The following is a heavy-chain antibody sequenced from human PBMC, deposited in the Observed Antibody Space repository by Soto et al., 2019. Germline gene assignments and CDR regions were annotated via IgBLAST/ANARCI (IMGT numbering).Heavy chain of an antibody. CDR2: LHTDGSTR. D-gene: IGHD2-2*02. J-gene: IGHJ6*01. CDR3: ARELPTAIRGGYYYSYGMDV. Sequence: EVQLVESGGGLVQPGGSLRLSCAASGFIFSNYWMHWVRQAPGKGLGWVSRLHTDGSTRSYADSVKGRFTISRDSAKNTLYLQMNSLRAEDTAVYYCARELPTAIRGGYYYSYGMDVWGQGTTVTVSS. V-gene: IGHV3-74*01. CDR1: GFIFSNYW.